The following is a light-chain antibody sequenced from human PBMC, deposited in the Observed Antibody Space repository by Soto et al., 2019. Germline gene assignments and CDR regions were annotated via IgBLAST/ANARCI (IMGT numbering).Light chain of an antibody. J-gene: IGKJ2*01. CDR2: GAS. CDR3: QQYNNWPRT. V-gene: IGKV3D-15*01. CDR1: QSVSSN. Sequence: EIVMTQSPATLSVSPGERATLSCRASQSVSSNLAWYQQKPRQAPSLLIYGASTRATGIPARFSGSGSGTEFTLTISSLQSEDFAVYYCQQYNNWPRTFGQGTKLEIK.